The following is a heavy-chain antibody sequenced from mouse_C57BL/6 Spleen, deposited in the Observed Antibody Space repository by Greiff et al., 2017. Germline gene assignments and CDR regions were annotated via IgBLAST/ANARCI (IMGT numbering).Heavy chain of an antibody. D-gene: IGHD2-1*01. Sequence: VQLQQSGAELVRPGASVTLSCKASGYTFTDYEMHWVKQTPVHGLEWIGAIDPETGGTAYNQKFKGKAILTADKSSSTAYMELCSLTSEDSAVYYCTRSGNYGYAMDYWGQGTSVTVSS. CDR3: TRSGNYGYAMDY. J-gene: IGHJ4*01. V-gene: IGHV1-15*01. CDR1: GYTFTDYE. CDR2: IDPETGGT.